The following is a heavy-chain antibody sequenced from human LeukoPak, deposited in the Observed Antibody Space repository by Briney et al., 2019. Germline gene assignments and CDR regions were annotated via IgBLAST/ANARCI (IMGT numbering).Heavy chain of an antibody. J-gene: IGHJ3*02. Sequence: GGSLRLSCAASGFTFSSYAMSWVREAPGKGLEWVSAISGSGGSTYYADSVKGRFTISRDNSKNTMYLQMNSLRAEDTAVYYCAKDHTWIQLWSPPNDAFDIWGQGTMVTVSS. CDR3: AKDHTWIQLWSPPNDAFDI. V-gene: IGHV3-23*01. D-gene: IGHD5-18*01. CDR2: ISGSGGST. CDR1: GFTFSSYA.